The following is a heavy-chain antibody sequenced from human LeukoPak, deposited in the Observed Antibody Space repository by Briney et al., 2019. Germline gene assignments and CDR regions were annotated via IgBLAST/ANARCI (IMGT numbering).Heavy chain of an antibody. Sequence: GASVKVSCKASGYIFTKYGMNWVRQAPGQGLEWVGWINTNTGAPMYAQDFTGRFVFSFDASVSTAYLQISNLKAEDTAVYFCAVRDSGSSYLRVDHWGQGTPVIVSS. CDR3: AVRDSGSSYLRVDH. J-gene: IGHJ4*02. CDR2: INTNTGAP. V-gene: IGHV7-4-1*02. CDR1: GYIFTKYG. D-gene: IGHD3-10*01.